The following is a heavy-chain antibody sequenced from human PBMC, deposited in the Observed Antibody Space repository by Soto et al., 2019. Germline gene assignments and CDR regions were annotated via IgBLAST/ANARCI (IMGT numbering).Heavy chain of an antibody. J-gene: IGHJ5*02. CDR1: GVNFSSYA. D-gene: IGHD3-22*01. CDR3: AVGRHKNSGSNTWFDP. V-gene: IGHV3-23*01. Sequence: GGSLRLSCAASGVNFSSYAMNWVRQAPGKGLEWVSTISDTGGGTFYAGSVKGRFTISRDNSKNTLYLQMHSLRADDSAIYFCAVGRHKNSGSNTWFDPWGRGTLVTVSS. CDR2: ISDTGGGT.